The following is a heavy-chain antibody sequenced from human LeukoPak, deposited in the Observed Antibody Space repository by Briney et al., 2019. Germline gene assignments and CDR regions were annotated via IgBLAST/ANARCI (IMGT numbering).Heavy chain of an antibody. Sequence: GGSLRLSCAASGFTFSGYWMSWVRQTPEKGLEWVANIKQDGNEKYYVDSVKGRFTISRDNAKNSLYLHMNSLRADDTAVYYCARDKIVGPTTLDYWDQGTLVTVSS. D-gene: IGHD1-26*01. CDR2: IKQDGNEK. V-gene: IGHV3-7*01. CDR1: GFTFSGYW. J-gene: IGHJ4*02. CDR3: ARDKIVGPTTLDY.